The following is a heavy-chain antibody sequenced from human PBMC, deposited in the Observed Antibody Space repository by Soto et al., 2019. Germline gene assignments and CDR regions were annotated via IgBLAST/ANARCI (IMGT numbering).Heavy chain of an antibody. D-gene: IGHD3-10*01. J-gene: IGHJ4*02. CDR1: GYTFTSYG. V-gene: IGHV1-18*01. Sequence: QVQLVQSGAEVKKPGASVKVSCKASGYTFTSYGISWVRQAPGQGLEGMGWISAYNGNTNYAQKLQGRVTMNTDTPTSTAYRELRSLRSDDTAVYYCARCYYGSGSYYSSIDDWGQGTLVTVSS. CDR2: ISAYNGNT. CDR3: ARCYYGSGSYYSSIDD.